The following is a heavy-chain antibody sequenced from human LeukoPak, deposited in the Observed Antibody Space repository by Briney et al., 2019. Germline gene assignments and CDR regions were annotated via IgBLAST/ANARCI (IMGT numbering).Heavy chain of an antibody. Sequence: GRSLRLSCAASGFTFDDYAMHWVRRAPGKGLEWVSGISWNSGSIGYADSVKGRFTISRDNAKNSLYLQMNSLRAEDTALYYCAKSQAVAGGHYFDYWGQGTLVTVSS. J-gene: IGHJ4*02. D-gene: IGHD6-19*01. CDR1: GFTFDDYA. V-gene: IGHV3-9*01. CDR2: ISWNSGSI. CDR3: AKSQAVAGGHYFDY.